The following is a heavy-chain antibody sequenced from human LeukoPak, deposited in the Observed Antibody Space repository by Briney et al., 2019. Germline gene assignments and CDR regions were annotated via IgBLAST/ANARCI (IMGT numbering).Heavy chain of an antibody. CDR1: GGTFSSYV. D-gene: IGHD3-9*01. CDR2: ILPIFGTA. Sequence: SVKVSCKASGGTFSSYVINWVRQAPGQGFEWMGGILPIFGTAIYAQHFQGRLTITADESTNSAYMELNRLRSDDTAVYYCARAEDQGRYFDWLPGFDPWGQGTLVTVSS. J-gene: IGHJ5*02. CDR3: ARAEDQGRYFDWLPGFDP. V-gene: IGHV1-69*13.